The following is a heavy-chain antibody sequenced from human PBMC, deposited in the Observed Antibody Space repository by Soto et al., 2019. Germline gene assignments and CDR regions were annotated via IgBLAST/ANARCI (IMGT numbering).Heavy chain of an antibody. CDR1: GGSISSYY. CDR3: ARSGYSSSWDYYYYGMDV. CDR2: IYYSGST. Sequence: SETLSLTCTVSGGSISSYYWSWIRQPPGKGLEWIGYIYYSGSTNYNPSLKSRVTISVDTSKNQFSLKLSSVTAADTAVYYCARSGYSSSWDYYYYGMDVWGQGTTVTVSS. J-gene: IGHJ6*02. V-gene: IGHV4-59*01. D-gene: IGHD6-13*01.